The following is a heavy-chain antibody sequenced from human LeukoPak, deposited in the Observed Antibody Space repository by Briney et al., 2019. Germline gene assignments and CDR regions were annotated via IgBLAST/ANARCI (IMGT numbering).Heavy chain of an antibody. CDR3: AKAIRGFSYGPFDY. D-gene: IGHD5-18*01. CDR1: GGSISSSSYF. Sequence: SETLSLTCTVSGGSISSSSYFWGWIRLPPGKGLEWIGSIYYSGSTYYNPSLKSRVTIFVDTSKNQLSLSLASVTAADTAVYYCAKAIRGFSYGPFDYWGQGTLVTVSS. J-gene: IGHJ4*02. V-gene: IGHV4-39*01. CDR2: IYYSGST.